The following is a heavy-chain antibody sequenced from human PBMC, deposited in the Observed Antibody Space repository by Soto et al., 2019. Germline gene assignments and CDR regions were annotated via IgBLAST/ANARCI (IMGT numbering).Heavy chain of an antibody. CDR1: GGTFSSYA. D-gene: IGHD1-26*01. CDR2: IIPIFGTA. CDR3: ARDGGSGSYLRLRRDAFDI. J-gene: IGHJ3*02. V-gene: IGHV1-69*12. Sequence: QVQLVQSGAEVKKPGSSVKVSCKASGGTFSSYAISWVRQAPGQGLEWMGGIIPIFGTANYAQKFQGRVTITADESTSTAYMELSSLRSEDTAVYYCARDGGSGSYLRLRRDAFDIWGQGTMVTVSS.